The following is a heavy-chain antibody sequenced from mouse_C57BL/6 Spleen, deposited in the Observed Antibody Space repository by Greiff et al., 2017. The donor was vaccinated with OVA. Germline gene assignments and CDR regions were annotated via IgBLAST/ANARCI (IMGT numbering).Heavy chain of an antibody. Sequence: QVTLKVSGPGILQPSQTLSLTCSFSGFSLSTFGMGVGWIRQPSGKGLEWLAHIWWDDDKYYNPALKSRLTISKDTSKNQVFLKVANVDTADTATYYCARPNRDGYSYAMDYWGQGTSVTVSS. CDR1: GFSLSTFGMG. D-gene: IGHD2-3*01. V-gene: IGHV8-8*01. CDR2: IWWDDDK. J-gene: IGHJ4*01. CDR3: ARPNRDGYSYAMDY.